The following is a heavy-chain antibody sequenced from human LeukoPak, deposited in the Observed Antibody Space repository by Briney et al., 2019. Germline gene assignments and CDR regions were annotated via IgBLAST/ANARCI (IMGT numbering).Heavy chain of an antibody. J-gene: IGHJ4*02. D-gene: IGHD4-23*01. Sequence: PGGSLRLSCAASGFTFNSYGMHWVRQAPGKGLEWVAFIWYDGSTKYYADSVKGRFTISRDNSKNTLNLQMNSLRAEDTAVYYCARENKYGGNDYWGQGTLVTVSS. CDR3: ARENKYGGNDY. CDR2: IWYDGSTK. CDR1: GFTFNSYG. V-gene: IGHV3-33*01.